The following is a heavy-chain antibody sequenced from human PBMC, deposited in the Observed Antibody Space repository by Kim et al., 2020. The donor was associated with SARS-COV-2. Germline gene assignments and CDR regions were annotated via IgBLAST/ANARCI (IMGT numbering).Heavy chain of an antibody. V-gene: IGHV1-46*01. J-gene: IGHJ6*02. CDR2: INPSGGST. CDR3: ARVFGALLTWYYGMDV. Sequence: ASVKVSCKASGYTFTSYYMHWVRQAPGQGLEWMGTINPSGGSTSYAQKFQGRVTMTRDTSTSTVYMELSSLRSEDTAVYYCARVFGALLTWYYGMDVWGQGTTVTVSS. D-gene: IGHD3-10*02. CDR1: GYTFTSYY.